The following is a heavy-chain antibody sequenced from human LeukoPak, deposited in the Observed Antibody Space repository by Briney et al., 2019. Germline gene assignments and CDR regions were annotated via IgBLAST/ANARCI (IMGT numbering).Heavy chain of an antibody. J-gene: IGHJ3*02. V-gene: IGHV1-8*01. CDR3: ARDGYNSRAFDI. Sequence: GASVKVSCKASGYTFTSYDINWVRQATGQGLEWMGWMNPNSGNTGYAQKLQGRVTMTRNTSISTAYMELSSLRSEDTAVYYCARDGYNSRAFDIWGQGTMVTVSS. CDR1: GYTFTSYD. D-gene: IGHD5-24*01. CDR2: MNPNSGNT.